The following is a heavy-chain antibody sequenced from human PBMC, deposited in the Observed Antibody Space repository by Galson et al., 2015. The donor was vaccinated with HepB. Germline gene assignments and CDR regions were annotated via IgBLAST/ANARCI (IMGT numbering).Heavy chain of an antibody. CDR3: ARVSSSSFDY. CDR2: IYYSGST. D-gene: IGHD6-6*01. Sequence: ETLSLTCAVSGGSISSYYWSWIRQPPGEGLEWIGYIYYSGSTNYNPSLKSRVTISVDTSKNQFSLKLSSVTAADTAVYYCARVSSSSFDYWGPGTLVTVSS. CDR1: GGSISSYY. J-gene: IGHJ4*02. V-gene: IGHV4-59*01.